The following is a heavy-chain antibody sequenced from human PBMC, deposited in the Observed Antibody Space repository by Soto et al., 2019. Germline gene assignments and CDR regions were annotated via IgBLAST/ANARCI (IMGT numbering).Heavy chain of an antibody. J-gene: IGHJ3*02. CDR3: ASSMIAQHSHDAFDI. Sequence: SVKVSCKASGGTFSSYAISWVRQAPGQGLEWMGGIIPIFGTANYAQKFQGRVTITADESTSTAYMELSSLRSEDTAVYYCASSMIAQHSHDAFDIWGQGTMVTVAS. V-gene: IGHV1-69*13. D-gene: IGHD3-22*01. CDR1: GGTFSSYA. CDR2: IIPIFGTA.